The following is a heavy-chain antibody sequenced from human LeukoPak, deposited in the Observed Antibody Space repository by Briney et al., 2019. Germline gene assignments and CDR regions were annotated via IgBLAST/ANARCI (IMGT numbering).Heavy chain of an antibody. CDR1: GCSISSYY. Sequence: SETLSLTCTFSGCSISSYYWSWIRQPPGKGLEWIGYIYYSGSTNYNPSLKSRVTISVDTSKNQFSLKLSSVTAADPAVYYCARFPYYYDSSGYFTGGWGQGTLVTVSS. J-gene: IGHJ4*02. D-gene: IGHD3-22*01. V-gene: IGHV4-59*01. CDR2: IYYSGST. CDR3: ARFPYYYDSSGYFTGG.